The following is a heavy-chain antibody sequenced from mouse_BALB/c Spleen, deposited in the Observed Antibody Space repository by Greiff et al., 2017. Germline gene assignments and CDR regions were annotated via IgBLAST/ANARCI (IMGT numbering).Heavy chain of an antibody. D-gene: IGHD3-3*01. CDR2: ISSGGSYT. CDR1: GFTFSSYT. V-gene: IGHV5-6-4*01. Sequence: DVKLVESGGGLVKPGGSLKLSCAASGFTFSSYTMSWVRQTPEKRLEWVATISSGGSYTYYPDSVKGRFTISRDNAKNTLYLQMSSLKSEDTAMYYCTREGPAWFAYWGQGTLVTVSA. J-gene: IGHJ3*01. CDR3: TREGPAWFAY.